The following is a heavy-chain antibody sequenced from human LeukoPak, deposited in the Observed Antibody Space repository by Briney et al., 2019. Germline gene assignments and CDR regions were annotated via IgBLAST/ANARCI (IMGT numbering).Heavy chain of an antibody. CDR1: GFTFSSYG. V-gene: IGHV3-30*18. Sequence: PGGSLRLSCAASGFTFSSYGMHWVRQAPGKGLEWVAVISYDGCNKYYADSVKGRFTISRDNSKNTLYLQMNSLRAEDTAVYYCAKDLLISSSWYGNFDYWGQGTLVTVSS. CDR2: ISYDGCNK. J-gene: IGHJ4*02. D-gene: IGHD6-13*01. CDR3: AKDLLISSSWYGNFDY.